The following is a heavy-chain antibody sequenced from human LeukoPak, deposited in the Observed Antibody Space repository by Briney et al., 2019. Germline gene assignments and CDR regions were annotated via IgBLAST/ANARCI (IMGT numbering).Heavy chain of an antibody. Sequence: SETLSLTCTVSGGSISSSSYYWAWIRQPPGNRPQWLGSVHSSGSAYYNPSLRGRVTVSADTSRNQFSLTLNSVTAADTAIYFCARLDYGPDSFWSQGTLVTVSS. V-gene: IGHV4-39*01. CDR1: GGSISSSSYY. CDR2: VHSSGSA. CDR3: ARLDYGPDSF. D-gene: IGHD2-21*01. J-gene: IGHJ4*02.